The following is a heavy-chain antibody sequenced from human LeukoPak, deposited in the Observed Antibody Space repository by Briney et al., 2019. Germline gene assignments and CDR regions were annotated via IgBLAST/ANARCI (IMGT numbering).Heavy chain of an antibody. CDR3: ARDEKKYCSGGSCPAYFDY. V-gene: IGHV1-18*01. Sequence: GASVKVSCKXSGYNFRHDGISWVRQAPRQGLEWMARISGGYNGDSNDALKLRGRLTMTTDTSTSTAYMELRSLRSDDTAVYYCARDEKKYCSGGSCPAYFDYWGQGTLVTVSS. CDR2: ISGGYNGDS. CDR1: GYNFRHDG. D-gene: IGHD2-15*01. J-gene: IGHJ4*02.